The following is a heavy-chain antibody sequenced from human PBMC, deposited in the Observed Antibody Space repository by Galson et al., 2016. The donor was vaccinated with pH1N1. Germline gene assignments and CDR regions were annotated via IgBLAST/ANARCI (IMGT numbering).Heavy chain of an antibody. CDR2: IYYRGST. V-gene: IGHV4-59*01. D-gene: IGHD3-3*01. J-gene: IGHJ4*02. Sequence: ETLSLTCTVSGGSISNYYWTWIRQPPGKGLEWIGYIYYRGSTNCNPSLKSRVTISVDMYRNQFSLKLTSVTAADTAVYYCARFGVGVTWGDYELESSLYFDYWGQGTLVSVSS. CDR3: ARFGVGVTWGDYELESSLYFDY. CDR1: GGSISNYY.